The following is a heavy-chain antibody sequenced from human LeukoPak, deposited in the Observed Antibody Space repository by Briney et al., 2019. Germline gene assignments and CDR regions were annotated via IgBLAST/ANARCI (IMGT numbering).Heavy chain of an antibody. V-gene: IGHV1-69*13. D-gene: IGHD6-13*01. Sequence: ASVKVSCTASGGTFSSYAISWVRQAPGQGLEWMGGIIPIFGTANYAQKFQGRVTITADESTSTAYMELSSLRSEDTAVYYCARDRIAAAGPTFDYWGQGTLVTVSS. J-gene: IGHJ4*02. CDR2: IIPIFGTA. CDR1: GGTFSSYA. CDR3: ARDRIAAAGPTFDY.